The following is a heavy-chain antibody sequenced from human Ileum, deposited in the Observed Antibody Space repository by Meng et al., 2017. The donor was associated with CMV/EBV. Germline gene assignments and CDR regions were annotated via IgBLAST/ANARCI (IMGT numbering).Heavy chain of an antibody. V-gene: IGHV3-11*01. D-gene: IGHD4-17*01. Sequence: QVQLVESGGDLVKPGGSLRLACAASGFPFGAYYMTWGRQDPGKGLEWGSYFTGSGDIIYYAESVKGRFTISRENAKSSLYVEINSLRAEDTAVYYCARGNYGFDYWGQGTLVTVSS. J-gene: IGHJ4*02. CDR2: FTGSGDII. CDR1: GFPFGAYY. CDR3: ARGNYGFDY.